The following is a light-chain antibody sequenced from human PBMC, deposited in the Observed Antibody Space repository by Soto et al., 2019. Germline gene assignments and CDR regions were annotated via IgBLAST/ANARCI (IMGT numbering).Light chain of an antibody. Sequence: QSELTQPPSASETPGQRVAISCSGSTSNIGDNTVHWYQQLPGTAPKLLIYNNDRRPSGIPDLFSGSKSGTSASLAISGLQSEDEADYFYSTWDDSLNGWVFGGGTQLTVL. CDR1: TSNIGDNT. CDR2: NND. J-gene: IGLJ3*02. CDR3: STWDDSLNGWV. V-gene: IGLV1-44*01.